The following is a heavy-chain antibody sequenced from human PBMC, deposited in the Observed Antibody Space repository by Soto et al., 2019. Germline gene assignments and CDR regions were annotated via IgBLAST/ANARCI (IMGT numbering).Heavy chain of an antibody. V-gene: IGHV1-18*01. CDR1: GYSYSNYG. D-gene: IGHD3-22*01. J-gene: IGHJ5*01. CDR2: INPYNGNR. CDR3: ARDRLRVYDNSGFSS. Sequence: QVQLVQSGADLRKPGASVKVSCKASGYSYSNYGINWVRQAPGQGLEWMGWINPYNGNRIYAQKFEDRVNMTTATATNTGVMELKSLKSEDTAIYYCARDRLRVYDNSGFSSWVHGTLVIVSS.